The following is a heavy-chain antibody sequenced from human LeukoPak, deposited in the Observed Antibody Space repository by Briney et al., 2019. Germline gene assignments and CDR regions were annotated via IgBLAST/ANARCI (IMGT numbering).Heavy chain of an antibody. CDR1: GYTVTGYY. CDR2: INPNSGGT. V-gene: IGHV1-2*02. Sequence: ASVKVSCKASGYTVTGYYMHWVRQAPGQGLEWMGWINPNSGGTNYAQKFQGRVTMTRDTSISTAYMELSRLRSDDTAVYYCAREYYYDSSGYYYWGQGTLVTVSS. J-gene: IGHJ4*02. D-gene: IGHD3-22*01. CDR3: AREYYYDSSGYYY.